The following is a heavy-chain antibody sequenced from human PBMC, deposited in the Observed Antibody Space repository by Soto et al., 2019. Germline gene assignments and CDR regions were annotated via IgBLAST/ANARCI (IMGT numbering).Heavy chain of an antibody. CDR2: ISSRSSTI. Sequence: QVQLVESGGGLVKPGGSLRLSCAASGFTFSDYYMSWIRQAPGKGLGWVSYISSRSSTIFYADSMKGRFTITRDNVKNSLYLQMNSLRAEDTAVYYCASGTNGAFFVYWGQGILVTVSA. V-gene: IGHV3-11*01. D-gene: IGHD2-8*01. CDR3: ASGTNGAFFVY. J-gene: IGHJ4*02. CDR1: GFTFSDYY.